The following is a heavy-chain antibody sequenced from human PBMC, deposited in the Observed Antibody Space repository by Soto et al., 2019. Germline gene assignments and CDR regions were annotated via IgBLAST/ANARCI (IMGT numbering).Heavy chain of an antibody. CDR3: AKQLRGSGWYPLDS. Sequence: GGSLRLSCTASGFSLSSSDMHWVRQAPGKGLERLAVSSFDGTQQFYGDSVKGRFTVSRDNSNNTLYLEMNSLRTEDTAVYDCAKQLRGSGWYPLDSWGQGTPVTVSS. D-gene: IGHD6-19*01. J-gene: IGHJ4*02. CDR1: GFSLSSSD. V-gene: IGHV3-30*18. CDR2: SSFDGTQQ.